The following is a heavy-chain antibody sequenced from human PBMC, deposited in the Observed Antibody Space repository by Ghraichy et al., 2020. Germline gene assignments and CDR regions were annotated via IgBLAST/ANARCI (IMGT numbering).Heavy chain of an antibody. CDR3: ARGDYYMNWFDP. CDR1: GGSISSYY. V-gene: IGHV4-59*01. Sequence: SETLSLTCTVSGGSISSYYWSWIRQPPGKGLEWIGYIFYSGSTNYNPSLKSRVTISVDMSKNQFSLKLSSVTAADTAVYYCARGDYYMNWFDPWGQGTLVTVSS. J-gene: IGHJ5*02. CDR2: IFYSGST. D-gene: IGHD3-22*01.